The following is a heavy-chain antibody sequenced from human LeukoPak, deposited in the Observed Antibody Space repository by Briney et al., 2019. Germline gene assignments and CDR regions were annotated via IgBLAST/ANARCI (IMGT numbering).Heavy chain of an antibody. D-gene: IGHD2-15*01. Sequence: GGSLRLSCEASGFIFSDYWMTWVRQAPGKGLEWVANIKEDGREKYYVDSVKGRFTLSKDNAKNSVYLQMNSLGAEDTAVYYCARGWGEKGYCRGGTCNNPQFDYWGQGILVTVSS. CDR2: IKEDGREK. J-gene: IGHJ4*02. V-gene: IGHV3-7*01. CDR3: ARGWGEKGYCRGGTCNNPQFDY. CDR1: GFIFSDYW.